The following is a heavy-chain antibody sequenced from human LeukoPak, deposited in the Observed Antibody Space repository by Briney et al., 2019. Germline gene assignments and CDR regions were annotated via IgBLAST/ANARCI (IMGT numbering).Heavy chain of an antibody. CDR3: ARDWGWAFDP. Sequence: GGSLRFSCAASGFTFSSRWMSWVRQAPGKGLEWVAHINEDGSHKDYVDSLKGRFTISRDNAKDSLFLQMNSLRAEDTAVYYCARDWGWAFDPWGQGTLVTVSS. D-gene: IGHD3-16*01. J-gene: IGHJ5*02. CDR2: INEDGSHK. V-gene: IGHV3-7*01. CDR1: GFTFSSRW.